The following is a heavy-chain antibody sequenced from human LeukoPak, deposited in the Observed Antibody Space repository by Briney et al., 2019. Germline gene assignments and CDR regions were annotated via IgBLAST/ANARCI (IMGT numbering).Heavy chain of an antibody. CDR3: ARGAPWYDSSGYYVDY. Sequence: ASVRVSCKASGYTFTSYGISWVRQAPGQGLEWMGWISAYNGNTNYAQKLQGRVTMTTDTSTSIAYMELRSLRSDDTAVYYCARGAPWYDSSGYYVDYWGQGTLVTVSS. CDR2: ISAYNGNT. CDR1: GYTFTSYG. D-gene: IGHD3-22*01. V-gene: IGHV1-18*01. J-gene: IGHJ4*02.